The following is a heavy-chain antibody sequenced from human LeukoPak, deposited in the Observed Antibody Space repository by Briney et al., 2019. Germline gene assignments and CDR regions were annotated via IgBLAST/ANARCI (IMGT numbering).Heavy chain of an antibody. CDR3: AIDPNWGTHS. CDR1: GFTFSTYT. Sequence: AGGSLRLSCAASGFTFSTYTMYWVRHPPGKRLEWVSIIGSSGGGIHYADSVKGRFTISRDNFKNALYLQMNSLRVEDTAVYYCAIDPNWGTHSWGQGVLVTVSS. D-gene: IGHD7-27*01. V-gene: IGHV3-23*01. CDR2: IGSSGGGI. J-gene: IGHJ4*02.